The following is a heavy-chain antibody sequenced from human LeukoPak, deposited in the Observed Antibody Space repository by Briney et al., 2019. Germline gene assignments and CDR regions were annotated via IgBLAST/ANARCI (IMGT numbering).Heavy chain of an antibody. CDR3: ARQSVPAAYSDAFDI. CDR2: IYPGDSDT. Sequence: GESLKISCKGSGYSFTSYWIGWVRQMPGKGLEWMGIIYPGDSDTRYSPSFQGQVTISADKSISTAYLQWSSLKASDTAMYYCARQSVPAAYSDAFDIWGQGTMVTVSS. CDR1: GYSFTSYW. V-gene: IGHV5-51*01. D-gene: IGHD2-2*01. J-gene: IGHJ3*02.